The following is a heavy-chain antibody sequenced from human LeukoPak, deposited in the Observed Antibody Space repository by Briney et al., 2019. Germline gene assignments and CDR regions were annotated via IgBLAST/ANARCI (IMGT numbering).Heavy chain of an antibody. D-gene: IGHD3-22*01. CDR2: IYSGGST. CDR3: ARVDDSSGYYYVDY. Sequence: PGGSLRLSCAASGSTVSSNYMSWVRQAPGKGLEWVSVIYSGGSTYYADSVKGRFTISRDNSKNTLYLQMNSLRAEDTAVYYCARVDDSSGYYYVDYWGQGTLVTVSS. V-gene: IGHV3-53*01. CDR1: GSTVSSNY. J-gene: IGHJ4*02.